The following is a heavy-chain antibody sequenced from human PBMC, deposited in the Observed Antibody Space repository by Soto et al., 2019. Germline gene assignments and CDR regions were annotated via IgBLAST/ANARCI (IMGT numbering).Heavy chain of an antibody. D-gene: IGHD6-13*01. CDR2: ISSSSSYI. V-gene: IGHV3-21*01. CDR3: ARDSSRWDNYYYYYMDV. J-gene: IGHJ6*03. CDR1: GFTFSSYS. Sequence: EVQLVESGGGLVKPGGSLRLSCAASGFTFSSYSMNWVRQAPGKGLEWVSSISSSSSYIYYADSVKGRFTISRDNAKNALYLQMNSLRAEDTAVCYCARDSSRWDNYYYYYMDVWGKGTTVTVSS.